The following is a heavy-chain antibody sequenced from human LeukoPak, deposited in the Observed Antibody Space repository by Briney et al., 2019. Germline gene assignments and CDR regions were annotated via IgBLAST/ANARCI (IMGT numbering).Heavy chain of an antibody. CDR3: ARCDQLLSRYYFDY. J-gene: IGHJ4*02. CDR1: GGSFSGYY. Sequence: SETLSLTCAVYGGSFSGYYWSWIRQPPGKGLEWIGEIDHSGSTNYNPSLKSRVTISVDTSKNQFSLKLSSVTAADTAVYYCARCDQLLSRYYFDYWGQGTLVTVSS. CDR2: IDHSGST. V-gene: IGHV4-34*01. D-gene: IGHD2-2*01.